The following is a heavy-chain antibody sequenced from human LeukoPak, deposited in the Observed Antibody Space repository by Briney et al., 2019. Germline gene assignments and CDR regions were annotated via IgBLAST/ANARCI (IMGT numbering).Heavy chain of an antibody. CDR3: ARRLTIKWLLLRAWFDP. Sequence: PSETLSLTCTVSGDSISSRSDYWGWIRQPPGKGLEWIGNIYYDGTTYYNPSLKSRVTISVDTSKNQFSLKLSSVTAADTAVYYCARRLTIKWLLLRAWFDPWGQGTLVTVSS. V-gene: IGHV4-39*01. J-gene: IGHJ5*02. D-gene: IGHD3-22*01. CDR2: IYYDGTT. CDR1: GDSISSRSDY.